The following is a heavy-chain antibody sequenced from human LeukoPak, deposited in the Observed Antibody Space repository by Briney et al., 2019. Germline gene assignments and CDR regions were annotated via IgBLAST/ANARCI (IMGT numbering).Heavy chain of an antibody. V-gene: IGHV1-24*01. CDR1: GYTLTELS. Sequence: GASVKVSCKVSGYTLTELSMHWVRQAPGKGLEWMGGFDPEDGETIYAQKFQGRVTMTEDTSTDTAYMELSSLRSEDTAVYYCARGLWSGTPDPAFDIWGQGTMVTVSS. D-gene: IGHD5-18*01. CDR2: FDPEDGET. CDR3: ARGLWSGTPDPAFDI. J-gene: IGHJ3*02.